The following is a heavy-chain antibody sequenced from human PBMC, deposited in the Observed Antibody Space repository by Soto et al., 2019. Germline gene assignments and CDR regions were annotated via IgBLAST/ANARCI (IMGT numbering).Heavy chain of an antibody. CDR1: GGSISSGGYY. D-gene: IGHD6-6*01. Sequence: QVQLQESGPGLVKPSQTLSLTCTISGGSISSGGYYWSWIRQHPGKLLEWIGYIYYSGSTYYNPSLKSRVTISVDTSKTQSSLKLSSVTAADTAVYYCARVEYSSSSGAFDIWGQGTMVTVSS. CDR2: IYYSGST. J-gene: IGHJ3*02. V-gene: IGHV4-31*03. CDR3: ARVEYSSSSGAFDI.